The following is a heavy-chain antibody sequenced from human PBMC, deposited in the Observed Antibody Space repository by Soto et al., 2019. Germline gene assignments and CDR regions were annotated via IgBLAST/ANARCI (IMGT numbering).Heavy chain of an antibody. V-gene: IGHV1-69*06. CDR1: GGTFSSYA. CDR3: ASCIAAAGPRRDDAFDI. D-gene: IGHD6-13*01. J-gene: IGHJ3*02. CDR2: IIPILGTA. Sequence: QVQLVQSGAEVKKPGSSVKVSCKASGGTFSSYAISWVRQAPGQGLEWMGGIIPILGTANYAQKFQGRVTITADKSTSTAYMELSSLRSEDTAVYYCASCIAAAGPRRDDAFDIWGQGTMVTVSS.